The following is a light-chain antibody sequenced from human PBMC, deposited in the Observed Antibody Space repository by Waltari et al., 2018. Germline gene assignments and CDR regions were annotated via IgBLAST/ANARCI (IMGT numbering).Light chain of an antibody. CDR3: LSRDISSIRF. CDR2: GQD. V-gene: IGLV3-19*01. Sequence: SSELTQDPTVSVALGQTVRITCQGDSLRRYSASWYQQRPGQAPVLVFYGQDNRPSGIPDRFPGSTSGDTATLTITGTQAEDEADYYCLSRDISSIRFFGGGTRLTV. J-gene: IGLJ2*01. CDR1: SLRRYS.